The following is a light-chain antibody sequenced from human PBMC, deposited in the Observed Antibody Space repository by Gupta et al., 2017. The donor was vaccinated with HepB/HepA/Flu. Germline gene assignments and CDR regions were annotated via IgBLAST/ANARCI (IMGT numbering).Light chain of an antibody. CDR3: QSYDSSLSGSYV. CDR2: GNS. J-gene: IGLJ1*01. V-gene: IGLV1-40*01. Sequence: QSVLTQPPSVSGAPGQSVTISCTESSSNIGAGYDVHWYQQLPGTAPKLLIYGNSNRPSGVPDRFSGSKSGTSASLAITGLQAEDEADYYCQSYDSSLSGSYVFGTGTKVTVL. CDR1: SSNIGAGYD.